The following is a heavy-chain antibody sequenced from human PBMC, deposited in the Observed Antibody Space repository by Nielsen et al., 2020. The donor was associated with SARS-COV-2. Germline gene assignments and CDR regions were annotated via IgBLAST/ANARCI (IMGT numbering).Heavy chain of an antibody. V-gene: IGHV1-2*02. CDR3: ASGTTIFGVVINWFDP. Sequence: ASVKVSCKASGGTFSSYAISWVRQATGQGLEWMGWINPNSGGTNYAQKFQGRVTMTRDTSISTAYMELSRLRSDDTAVYYCASGTTIFGVVINWFDPWGQGTLVTVSS. J-gene: IGHJ5*02. CDR1: GGTFSSYA. D-gene: IGHD3-3*01. CDR2: INPNSGGT.